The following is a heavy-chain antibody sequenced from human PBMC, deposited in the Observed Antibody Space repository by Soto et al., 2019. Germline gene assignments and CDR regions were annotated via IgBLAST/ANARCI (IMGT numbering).Heavy chain of an antibody. D-gene: IGHD6-13*01. V-gene: IGHV3-11*06. Sequence: GGSLRLSCAASGFTFSDYYMSWIRQVPGKGLEWVAYISGTSDSIPYADSVKGRFTISRDNARNSLYLQMNSLRAEDTAVYYCARVAVLAAAGTTDYWGQGTLVTVSS. CDR3: ARVAVLAAAGTTDY. J-gene: IGHJ4*02. CDR1: GFTFSDYY. CDR2: ISGTSDSI.